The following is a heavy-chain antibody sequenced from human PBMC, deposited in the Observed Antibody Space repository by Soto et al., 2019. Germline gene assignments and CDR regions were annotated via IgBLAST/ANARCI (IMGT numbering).Heavy chain of an antibody. CDR2: INHSGST. D-gene: IGHD1-26*01. CDR1: GVSFSGYY. V-gene: IGHV4-34*01. J-gene: IGHJ1*01. Sequence: SETLSLTCAVYGVSFSGYYWSWIRQPPGKGLEWIGEINHSGSTNYNPSLKSRVTISVDTSKNQFSLKLSSVTAADTAVYYCARGELRAEYFQHWGQGTLVTVSS. CDR3: ARGELRAEYFQH.